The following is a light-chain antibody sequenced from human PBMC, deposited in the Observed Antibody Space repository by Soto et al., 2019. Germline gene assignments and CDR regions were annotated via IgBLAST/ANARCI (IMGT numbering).Light chain of an antibody. V-gene: IGLV2-14*01. J-gene: IGLJ1*01. CDR1: SSDVGGYNY. CDR3: SSYAGSSTLYV. Sequence: QSALTQPASVSGSAGPSITISCTGASSDVGGYNYVSWYQQHPGKAPKLIIYDVSGRPSGVSNRFSGSKSGNTASLTISGLQAEDEANYYCSSYAGSSTLYVFGIGTKVTV. CDR2: DVS.